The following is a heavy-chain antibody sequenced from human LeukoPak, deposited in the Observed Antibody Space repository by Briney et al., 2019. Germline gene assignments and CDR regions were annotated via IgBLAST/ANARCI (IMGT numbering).Heavy chain of an antibody. V-gene: IGHV4-59*01. CDR2: IYYSGST. Sequence: SETLSLTCSVSGASISGYYWSWIRQPPGKGLEWFGHIYYSGSTTYNPSLKSRVTISVDSSKNQFSQRLSSVTAADTAVYYCARCLSRCNNGFDIWGQGTMVTVSS. CDR3: ARCLSRCNNGFDI. D-gene: IGHD2/OR15-2a*01. J-gene: IGHJ3*02. CDR1: GASISGYY.